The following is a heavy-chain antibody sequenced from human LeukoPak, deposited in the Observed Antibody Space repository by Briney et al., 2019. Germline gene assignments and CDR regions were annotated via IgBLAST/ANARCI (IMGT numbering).Heavy chain of an antibody. CDR1: GYSISSGYY. CDR2: IHHSGST. J-gene: IGHJ5*02. CDR3: ARFFSAATWGYNWFDP. D-gene: IGHD2-15*01. Sequence: SETLSLTCTVSGYSISSGYYWGWIRQPPGKGLEWIGNIHHSGSTYYKPSLRSRVIISVDPSKNQFSLRLSSVTAADTAVYYCARFFSAATWGYNWFDPWGQGTLVTVSS. V-gene: IGHV4-38-2*02.